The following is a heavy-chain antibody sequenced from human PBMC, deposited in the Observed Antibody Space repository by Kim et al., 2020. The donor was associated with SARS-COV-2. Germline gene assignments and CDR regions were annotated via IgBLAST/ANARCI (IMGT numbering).Heavy chain of an antibody. CDR1: GFTFSNYA. Sequence: GGSLRLSSAASGFTFSNYAFSWVRQAPGRGPEWISYISGGSGVIHYADSVKGRFTISRDNAKNSLYLQMNSLRDDDTSVYYCVRGQNPNSGENFDPWGQGTLVPV. V-gene: IGHV3-48*02. D-gene: IGHD2-15*01. J-gene: IGHJ5*02. CDR3: VRGQNPNSGENFDP. CDR2: ISGGSGVI.